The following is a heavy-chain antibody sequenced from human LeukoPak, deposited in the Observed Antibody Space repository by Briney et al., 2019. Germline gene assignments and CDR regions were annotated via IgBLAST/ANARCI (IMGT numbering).Heavy chain of an antibody. CDR1: GGSISSSSYY. CDR2: IYYSGST. J-gene: IGHJ3*02. D-gene: IGHD3-22*01. V-gene: IGHV4-39*07. CDR3: ARGRITMTLGAFDI. Sequence: SETLSLTCTVSGGSISSSSYYWGWIRRPPGKGLEWIGSIYYSGSTYYNPSLKSRVTISVDTSKNQFSLKLSSVTAADTAVYYCARGRITMTLGAFDIWGQGTTVTVSS.